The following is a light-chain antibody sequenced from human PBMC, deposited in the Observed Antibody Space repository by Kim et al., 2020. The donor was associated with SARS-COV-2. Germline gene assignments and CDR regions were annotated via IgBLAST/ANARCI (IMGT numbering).Light chain of an antibody. J-gene: IGKJ4*01. CDR1: QSVSSY. V-gene: IGKV3-11*01. CDR3: QQHGNWLT. CDR2: DAS. Sequence: SLSPVERATLSCRASQSVSSYLAWYQQKPGQAPRLLIYDASNRATGIPARFSGSRSGTDFTLTISSLEPEDFAVYYCQQHGNWLTFGGGTKVDIK.